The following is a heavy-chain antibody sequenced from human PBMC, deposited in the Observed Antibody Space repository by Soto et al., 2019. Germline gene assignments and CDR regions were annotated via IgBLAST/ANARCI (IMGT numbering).Heavy chain of an antibody. J-gene: IGHJ3*02. V-gene: IGHV1-69*06. CDR2: IIPICGTA. D-gene: IGHD2-2*01. CDR3: ARDNYRYCSSTSCSRNAFDI. CDR1: GGTFSSYA. Sequence: GASVKVSCKPSGGTFSSYAISWVRQAPGQGPEWMGGIIPICGTANYAQKFQGRVTITADTSTSTAYMELSRLRSDDTAVYYCARDNYRYCSSTSCSRNAFDIWGQGTMVTVSS.